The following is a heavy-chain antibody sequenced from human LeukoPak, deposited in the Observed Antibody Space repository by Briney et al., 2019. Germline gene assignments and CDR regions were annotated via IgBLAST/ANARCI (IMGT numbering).Heavy chain of an antibody. CDR2: IWYDGSNK. D-gene: IGHD3-9*01. Sequence: GRSLRLSCAASGFTFSSYGMHWVRQAPGKGLEWVAVIWYDGSNKYYADPVKGRFTISRDNSKNTLYLQMNSLRAEDTAVYYCAKDGYYDILTGYNYYYYYMDVWGKGTTVTVSS. J-gene: IGHJ6*03. CDR1: GFTFSSYG. CDR3: AKDGYYDILTGYNYYYYYMDV. V-gene: IGHV3-33*06.